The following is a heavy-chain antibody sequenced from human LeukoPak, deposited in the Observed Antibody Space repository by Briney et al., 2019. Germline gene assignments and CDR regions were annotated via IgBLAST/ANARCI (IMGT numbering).Heavy chain of an antibody. V-gene: IGHV4-59*08. D-gene: IGHD6-19*01. CDR2: ISTSGST. CDR3: ARQDEGSGWYRSYIDL. J-gene: IGHJ2*01. Sequence: SETLSLTCTVSGVSISSYYCSWIRQPPGKGLEWIGYISTSGSTDYSPSLKSRVTISIDRSKNQCSLNLSSVTAADTAVYFCARQDEGSGWYRSYIDLWGRGTLVIVSS. CDR1: GVSISSYY.